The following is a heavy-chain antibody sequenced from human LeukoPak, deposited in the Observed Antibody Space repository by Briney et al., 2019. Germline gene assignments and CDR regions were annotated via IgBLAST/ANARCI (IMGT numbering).Heavy chain of an antibody. D-gene: IGHD2-15*01. CDR1: GYTFTSYY. Sequence: ASVKVSCKASGYTFTSYYIHWVRQAPGQGLEWMGIINPSGGRTSYAQKFQGRVTMTRDTSTSTVYMELSSLRSEDTAVYYCARVYEDCPSGSCYFAFEYWGQGTLVTVSS. J-gene: IGHJ4*02. CDR3: ARVYEDCPSGSCYFAFEY. CDR2: INPSGGRT. V-gene: IGHV1-46*01.